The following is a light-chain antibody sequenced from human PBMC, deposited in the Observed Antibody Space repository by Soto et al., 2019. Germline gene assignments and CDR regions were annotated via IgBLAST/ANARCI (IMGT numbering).Light chain of an antibody. CDR2: GAS. CDR1: QSVSSSY. J-gene: IGKJ2*01. Sequence: EIVLTQSPGTLSLSPGERATLSCRASQSVSSSYLAWYQHKPGQAPRLLIYGASSRATGIPDRFSGSGSGTDFTLTISRLEPEDFAVYYCQQYGSSPHTFGQGTTLAIK. CDR3: QQYGSSPHT. V-gene: IGKV3-20*01.